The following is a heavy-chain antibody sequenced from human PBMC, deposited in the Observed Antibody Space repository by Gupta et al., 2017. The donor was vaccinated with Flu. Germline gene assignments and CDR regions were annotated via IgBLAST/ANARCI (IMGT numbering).Heavy chain of an antibody. CDR3: VKDQYQAGLRGATWGY. CDR2: ISYDGSKN. V-gene: IGHV3-30-3*02. Sequence: PGKGLEWVAAISYDGSKNCYTDSVKGRFTISRDNSKDTLYLQMNSLRTEDTAVYHCVKDQYQAGLRGATWGYWGQGNLVTVSS. J-gene: IGHJ4*02. D-gene: IGHD1-26*01.